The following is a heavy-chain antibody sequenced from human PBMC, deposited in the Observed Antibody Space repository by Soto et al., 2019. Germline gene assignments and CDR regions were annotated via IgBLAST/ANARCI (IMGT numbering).Heavy chain of an antibody. V-gene: IGHV4-39*01. Sequence: QLQLQESGPGLVKPSETLSLTCTVSGGSISSSSYYWGWIRQPPGKGLEWIGSIYYSGSTYYNPSLKSRVTISVDTSKNQFSLKLSSVTAADTAVYYCASTDIVATKTFDYWGQGTLVTVSS. D-gene: IGHD5-12*01. CDR2: IYYSGST. J-gene: IGHJ4*02. CDR1: GGSISSSSYY. CDR3: ASTDIVATKTFDY.